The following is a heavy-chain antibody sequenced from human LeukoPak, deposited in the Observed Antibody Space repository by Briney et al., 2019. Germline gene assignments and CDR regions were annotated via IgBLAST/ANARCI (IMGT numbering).Heavy chain of an antibody. CDR3: ARDNSWNGDYGGPYFDY. Sequence: GGSLRLSCAASGFTFSSYNMNWVRQAPGKGLEWVSPISSSSTYIYYADSVKGRFTISRDNAKNSLYLQMNSLRAEDTAVYYCARDNSWNGDYGGPYFDYWGQGTLVTVSS. CDR2: ISSSSTYI. V-gene: IGHV3-21*01. D-gene: IGHD4-17*01. CDR1: GFTFSSYN. J-gene: IGHJ4*02.